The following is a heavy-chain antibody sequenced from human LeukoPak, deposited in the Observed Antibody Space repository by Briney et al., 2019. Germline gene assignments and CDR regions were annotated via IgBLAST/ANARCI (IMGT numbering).Heavy chain of an antibody. CDR3: ARSEPGGGILTVSPNDY. J-gene: IGHJ4*02. CDR2: ISSSSTYI. CDR1: GFTLSSYS. Sequence: GGTLRLSCAASGFTLSSYSMNWVRQAPGKGLEWVSSISSSSTYINYADSLKGRFTISRDNAKNSLHLQMNSLRAEDTAVYYCARSEPGGGILTVSPNDYWGQGTLVTVSS. V-gene: IGHV3-21*01. D-gene: IGHD3-9*01.